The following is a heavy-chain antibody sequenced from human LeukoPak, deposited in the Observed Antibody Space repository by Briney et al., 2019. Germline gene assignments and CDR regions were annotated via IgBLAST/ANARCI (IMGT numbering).Heavy chain of an antibody. J-gene: IGHJ4*02. CDR2: IHNSGST. D-gene: IGHD2-2*01. CDR1: GDAIKNTTYY. Sequence: SETLSLTCTVSGDAIKNTTYYWAWIRQPPGKGLQWIGSIHNSGSTYSHPSLKSRVTMSVDTSKNQISLKLSSVTAADPAVYFCARGLHVVVPVSRAGLPLGLPLFDSWGQGILVTVSS. V-gene: IGHV4-39*01. CDR3: ARGLHVVVPVSRAGLPLGLPLFDS.